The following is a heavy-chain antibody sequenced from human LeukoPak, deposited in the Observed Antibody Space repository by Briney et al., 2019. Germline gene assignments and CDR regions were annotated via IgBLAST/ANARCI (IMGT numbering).Heavy chain of an antibody. CDR2: ISWDGGST. D-gene: IGHD6-13*01. V-gene: IGHV3-43*01. J-gene: IGHJ4*02. CDR3: AKGQDSSSWSQFLTN. CDR1: GFTFDDYT. Sequence: GSLRLSCAASGFTFDDYTMHWVRQAPGKGLEWVSLISWDGGSTYYADSVKGRFTISRDNSKNTLYLQMNSLRAEDTAVYYCAKGQDSSSWSQFLTNWGQGTLVTVSS.